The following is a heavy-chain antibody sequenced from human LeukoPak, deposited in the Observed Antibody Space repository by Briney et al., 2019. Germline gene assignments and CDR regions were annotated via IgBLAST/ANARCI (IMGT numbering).Heavy chain of an antibody. D-gene: IGHD5-18*01. CDR3: ARDGYSFGHDFDY. V-gene: IGHV3-74*01. CDR1: GLTFSSYW. J-gene: IGHJ4*02. CDR2: IKGDGSST. Sequence: GGSLRLSCAASGLTFSSYWMHWVRHTPGKGLVWVSRIKGDGSSTSYADSVKGRFTISRDNAKNTLYLQMNSLRAEDTAVYYCARDGYSFGHDFDYWGQGTLVTVSS.